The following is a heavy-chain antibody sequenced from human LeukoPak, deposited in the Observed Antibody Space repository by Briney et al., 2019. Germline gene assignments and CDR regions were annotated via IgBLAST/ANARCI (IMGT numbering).Heavy chain of an antibody. CDR3: AREQTTYYYDSSGSDAFDI. J-gene: IGHJ3*02. CDR2: ISSSGSTI. V-gene: IGHV3-48*03. CDR1: GFTFSSYE. Sequence: GGSLRLSCAASGFTFSSYEMNWVRQAPGKGLEWVSYISSSGSTIYYADSVKGRFTISGDNAKNSLYLQMNSLRAEDTAVYYCAREQTTYYYDSSGSDAFDIWGQGTMVTVSS. D-gene: IGHD3-22*01.